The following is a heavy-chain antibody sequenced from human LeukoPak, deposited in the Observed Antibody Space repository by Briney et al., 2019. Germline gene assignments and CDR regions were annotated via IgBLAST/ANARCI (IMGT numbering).Heavy chain of an antibody. CDR2: ISAYNGNT. J-gene: IGHJ4*02. Sequence: ASVKVSCKASGYTFTSYGISWVRQAPGQGLEWMGWISAYNGNTNYAQKLQGRVTMTTDTSTSTAYTELRSLRSDDTAVYYCARVSEYSGKHDYWGQGTLVTVSS. D-gene: IGHD1-26*01. CDR1: GYTFTSYG. V-gene: IGHV1-18*01. CDR3: ARVSEYSGKHDY.